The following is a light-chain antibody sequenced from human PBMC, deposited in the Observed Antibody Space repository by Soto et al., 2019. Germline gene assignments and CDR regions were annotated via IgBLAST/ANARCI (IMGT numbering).Light chain of an antibody. CDR3: CSYAGSYTHYV. CDR2: AVT. J-gene: IGLJ1*01. CDR1: SSDVGGYNY. V-gene: IGLV2-11*01. Sequence: QSVLTQPRSVSGSPGQSVTISCTGKSSDVGGYNYVSWYQQYPGKAPKVMIYAVTKRPSGVPDRISGSKSGNTASLTISGLQAEDEADYYCCSYAGSYTHYVFGTGTKVTVL.